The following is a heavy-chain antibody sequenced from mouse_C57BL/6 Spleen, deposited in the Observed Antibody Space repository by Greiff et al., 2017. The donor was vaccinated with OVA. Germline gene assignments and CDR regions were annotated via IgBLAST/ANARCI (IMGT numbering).Heavy chain of an antibody. CDR2: INPSTGGT. V-gene: IGHV1-42*01. D-gene: IGHD2-5*01. CDR1: GYSFTGYY. CDR3: ARGGYSNYFDY. Sequence: VQLKESGPELVKPGASVKISCKASGYSFTGYYMNWVKQSPEKSLEWIGEINPSTGGTTYNQKFKAKATLTVDKSSSTAYMQLKSLTSEDSAVYYCARGGYSNYFDYWGQGTTLTVSS. J-gene: IGHJ2*01.